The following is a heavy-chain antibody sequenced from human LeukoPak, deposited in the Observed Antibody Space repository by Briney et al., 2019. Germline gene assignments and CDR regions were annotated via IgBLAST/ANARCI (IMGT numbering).Heavy chain of an antibody. D-gene: IGHD5-18*01. Sequence: GGSLRLSCAASGFTFSSYVMGWVRQAAGKGLEWVSAISGSGGSTSYADSVKGRFTISRDNSKNTLYLQMNSLRAEDTAVYYCAIVDTAMDPWGQGTLVIVSS. CDR3: AIVDTAMDP. CDR2: ISGSGGST. CDR1: GFTFSSYV. V-gene: IGHV3-23*01. J-gene: IGHJ5*02.